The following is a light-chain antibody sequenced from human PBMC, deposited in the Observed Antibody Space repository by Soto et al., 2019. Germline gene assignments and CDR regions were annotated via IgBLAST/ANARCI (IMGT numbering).Light chain of an antibody. V-gene: IGKV3-20*01. J-gene: IGKJ2*01. CDR2: GAS. Sequence: EIVLTQSPGTLSLSPGERATLSCRASQSVSSSYLAWYQQKPGQSPGLLIYGASSRATGIPDRFSGSGSGTDFPLTISRLEPEDVAVYYCQQYGSSPPYTFGQGTKLEIK. CDR1: QSVSSSY. CDR3: QQYGSSPPYT.